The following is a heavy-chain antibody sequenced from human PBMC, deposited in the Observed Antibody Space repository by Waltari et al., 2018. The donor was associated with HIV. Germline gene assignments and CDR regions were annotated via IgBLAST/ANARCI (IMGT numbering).Heavy chain of an antibody. CDR3: ARHTSGWYILDS. D-gene: IGHD6-19*01. CDR1: GFSLSTSGMC. CDR2: IDWDDDK. Sequence: QVTLRESGPALVKPTQTLTLTCTFSGFSLSTSGMCVSWIRQPPGKTLEWLARIDWDDDKYFSTSLKTRLTISKDTSKNQVVLTMTNMDPVDTATYYCARHTSGWYILDSWGQGTLVTVSS. J-gene: IGHJ4*02. V-gene: IGHV2-70*15.